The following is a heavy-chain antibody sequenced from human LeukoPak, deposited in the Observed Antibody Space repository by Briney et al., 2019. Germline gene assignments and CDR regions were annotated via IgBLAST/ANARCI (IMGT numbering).Heavy chain of an antibody. CDR3: ARLTDQYYYDSSGFYFDY. J-gene: IGHJ4*02. CDR1: GGSISSYY. V-gene: IGHV4-59*01. Sequence: SETLSLTCTVSGGSISSYYWSWIRQPPGKGLEWIGYIYYSGSTNYTPSLKSRVTISVDTSKNQFSLKLSSVTAADTAVYYCARLTDQYYYDSSGFYFDYWGQGTLVTVSS. CDR2: IYYSGST. D-gene: IGHD3-22*01.